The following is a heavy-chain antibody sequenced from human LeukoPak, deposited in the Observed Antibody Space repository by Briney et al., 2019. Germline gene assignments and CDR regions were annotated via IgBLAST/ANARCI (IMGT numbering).Heavy chain of an antibody. D-gene: IGHD1-1*01. CDR1: RYTFTSYY. V-gene: IGHV1-46*01. J-gene: IGHJ4*02. CDR3: ARGGLGIQLWPFDY. CDR2: INPSGGST. Sequence: ASVKVSCKASRYTFTSYYMHWVRQAPGQGLEWMEIINPSGGSTSYAQNFQGRVTVTRDTSTSTVYLEVNSLRSEDTAVYFCARGGLGIQLWPFDYWGQGTLVTVSS.